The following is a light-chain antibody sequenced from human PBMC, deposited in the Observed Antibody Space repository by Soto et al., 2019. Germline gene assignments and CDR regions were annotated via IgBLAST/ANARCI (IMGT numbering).Light chain of an antibody. CDR3: QQGYSTPRT. V-gene: IGKV1-39*01. CDR1: QSISSY. Sequence: DIQMTQSPSSLSASVGDRVTITCRASQSISSYLNWYQQKPGKAPKLLIYAASSLQSGVPSRFSGSGAGTDFTLTISSLQPEDFATYYCQQGYSTPRTFGQGTKGEIK. J-gene: IGKJ1*01. CDR2: AAS.